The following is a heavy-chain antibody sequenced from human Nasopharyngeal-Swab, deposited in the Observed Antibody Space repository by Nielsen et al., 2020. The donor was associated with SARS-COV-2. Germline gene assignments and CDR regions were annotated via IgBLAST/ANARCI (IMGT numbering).Heavy chain of an antibody. Sequence: GGSLRLSCAASGFTFSSYDMHWVRQATGKGLEWVSAIGTAGDTYYQGSVKGRFTISRENAKNSLYLQMNSLRAGDTAVYYCARGPVDTAMARGLFDYWGQGTLVTVSS. V-gene: IGHV3-13*01. CDR1: GFTFSSYD. CDR3: ARGPVDTAMARGLFDY. D-gene: IGHD5-18*01. J-gene: IGHJ4*02. CDR2: IGTAGDT.